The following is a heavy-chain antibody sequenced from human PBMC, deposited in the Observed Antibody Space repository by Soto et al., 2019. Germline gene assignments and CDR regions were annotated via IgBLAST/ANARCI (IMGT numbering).Heavy chain of an antibody. CDR3: ARDSDCHSTSCFFPPHV. J-gene: IGHJ6*02. CDR2: ISGGGSYI. Sequence: GGSLRLSCSASGFTFSDENMSWVRQAPGKGLEWVSGISGGGSYIFYADSVQGRFSISRDNAKNSLFLEMNSLRVEDTAVYYCARDSDCHSTSCFFPPHVWGQGTTVTVSS. D-gene: IGHD2-2*01. V-gene: IGHV3-21*06. CDR1: GFTFSDEN.